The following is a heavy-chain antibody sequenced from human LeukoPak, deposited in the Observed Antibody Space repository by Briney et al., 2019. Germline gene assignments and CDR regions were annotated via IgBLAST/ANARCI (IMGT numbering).Heavy chain of an antibody. J-gene: IGHJ3*02. CDR3: ARDRHAGGYCSSTSCYGAFDI. CDR2: INSDGSST. V-gene: IGHV3-74*01. CDR1: GFTFSSYW. D-gene: IGHD2-2*01. Sequence: GGSLRLSCAASGFTFSSYWMHWVRQAPGKGLVWVSRINSDGSSTSYADSVKGRFTISRDNAKNTLYLQMNSLRAEDTAVYYCARDRHAGGYCSSTSCYGAFDIWGQGTMVTVSS.